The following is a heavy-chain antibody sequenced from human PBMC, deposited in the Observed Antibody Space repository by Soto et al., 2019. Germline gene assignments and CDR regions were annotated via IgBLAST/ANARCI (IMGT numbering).Heavy chain of an antibody. CDR2: ISGSGGST. V-gene: IGHV3-23*01. J-gene: IGHJ4*02. D-gene: IGHD6-13*01. CDR3: AKRGQAAGPYYFDY. Sequence: GGSLRLSCAASGFTFNSYAMSWVRQAPGKGLEWVSGISGSGGSTYYADSVKGRFTISRDNSKNTLYLQMNSLRAEDTAVYYCAKRGQAAGPYYFDYWGQGTLVTVSS. CDR1: GFTFNSYA.